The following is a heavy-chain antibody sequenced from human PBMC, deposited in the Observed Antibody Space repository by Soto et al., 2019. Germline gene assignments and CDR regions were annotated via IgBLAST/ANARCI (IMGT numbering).Heavy chain of an antibody. D-gene: IGHD5-18*01. Sequence: PGGSLRLSCAASGFTFSSYAMSWVRQAPGKGLEWVSAISGSGGSTYYADSVKGRFTLSRENSKNTLYLQMNSLRAEDTAVYYCSKDGEHGYGRLLDFGGRGALVPVSS. CDR1: GFTFSSYA. CDR2: ISGSGGST. J-gene: IGHJ4*02. CDR3: SKDGEHGYGRLLDF. V-gene: IGHV3-23*01.